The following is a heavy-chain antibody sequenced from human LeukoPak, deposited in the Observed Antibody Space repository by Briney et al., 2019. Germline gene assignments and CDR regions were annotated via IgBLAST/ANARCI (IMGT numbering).Heavy chain of an antibody. D-gene: IGHD3-10*01. J-gene: IGHJ4*02. Sequence: GGSLRLSCAASGFTFSSYGMSWVRQAPGKGLEWVSAISGSGGSTYYADSVKGRFTISRDDSKNTLYLQMNSLRAEDTAVYYCAKDHGYYGSGAPDYWGQGTLVTVSS. CDR3: AKDHGYYGSGAPDY. CDR1: GFTFSSYG. CDR2: ISGSGGST. V-gene: IGHV3-23*01.